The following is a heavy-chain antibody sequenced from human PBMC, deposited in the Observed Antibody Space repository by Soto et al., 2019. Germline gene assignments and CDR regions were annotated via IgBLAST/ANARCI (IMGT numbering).Heavy chain of an antibody. D-gene: IGHD6-6*01. J-gene: IGHJ5*02. CDR1: GFSFTGYY. CDR2: INAHSGGT. Sequence: SVKVSCKASGFSFTGYYIHWLRQAPGQGLEWMGWINAHSGGTEYAQKFQGRVTLTRDTSIATAYLTLTSLTSDDTALYYCAKDLTRQLAYWLDPWGQGTQVTVSS. CDR3: AKDLTRQLAYWLDP. V-gene: IGHV1-2*02.